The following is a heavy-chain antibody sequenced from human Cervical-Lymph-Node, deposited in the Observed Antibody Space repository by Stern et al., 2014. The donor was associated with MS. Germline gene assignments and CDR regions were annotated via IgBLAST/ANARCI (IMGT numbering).Heavy chain of an antibody. CDR1: GFPFSNYF. CDR2: IGGDGGTI. Sequence: VQLVESGGGLVKPGGSLRLSCAASGFPFSNYFMRWIRQAPGEGLERLSYIGGDGGTIYYSDSVKGRFTISRDNAKNSLFLQMSSLRAEDTAVYYCATGGFYAPFDSWGQGTLVTVSS. J-gene: IGHJ4*02. CDR3: ATGGFYAPFDS. D-gene: IGHD2/OR15-2a*01. V-gene: IGHV3-11*01.